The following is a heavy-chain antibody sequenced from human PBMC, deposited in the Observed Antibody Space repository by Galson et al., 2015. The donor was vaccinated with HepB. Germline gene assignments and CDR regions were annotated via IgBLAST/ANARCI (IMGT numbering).Heavy chain of an antibody. Sequence: SLRLSCAASGFTFSSYWMHWVRQAPGKGLVWVSRINSDGSSTSYADSVKGRFTISRDNAKNTLYLQMNSLRAEDTAVYYCARGGGYCSSTSCSPSGGLDYWGQGTLVTVSS. J-gene: IGHJ4*02. CDR3: ARGGGYCSSTSCSPSGGLDY. CDR1: GFTFSSYW. D-gene: IGHD2-2*01. V-gene: IGHV3-74*01. CDR2: INSDGSST.